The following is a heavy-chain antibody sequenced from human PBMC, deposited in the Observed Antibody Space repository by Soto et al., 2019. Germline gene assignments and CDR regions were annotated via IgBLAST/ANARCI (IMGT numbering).Heavy chain of an antibody. Sequence: QVQLQESGPRLVKPSGTLSLTCAVSSGSISSNWWSWVRQPPGKGLEWIGEIYHSGSTNYNPSLKTRVTISVDKSKTHFSLDLSSVTAADTAVYYCSSQTYSYAWHHWGQGTQVTVSS. J-gene: IGHJ1*01. V-gene: IGHV4-4*02. CDR2: IYHSGST. CDR3: SSQTYSYAWHH. CDR1: SGSISSNW. D-gene: IGHD5-18*01.